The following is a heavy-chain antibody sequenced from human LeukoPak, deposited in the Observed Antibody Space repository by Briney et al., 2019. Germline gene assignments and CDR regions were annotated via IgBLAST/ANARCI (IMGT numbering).Heavy chain of an antibody. V-gene: IGHV3-30*03. D-gene: IGHD2-8*01. J-gene: IGHJ4*02. CDR2: ISYDGSNK. Sequence: GRSLRLSCAASGFTFSSYGMHWVRQAPGKGLEWVAVISYDGSNKYYADSVKGRFTISRHDSRDTLYLQMNSLRVEDTAVYYCTRDLSGVNPFDYWGQGTLVTVSS. CDR3: TRDLSGVNPFDY. CDR1: GFTFSSYG.